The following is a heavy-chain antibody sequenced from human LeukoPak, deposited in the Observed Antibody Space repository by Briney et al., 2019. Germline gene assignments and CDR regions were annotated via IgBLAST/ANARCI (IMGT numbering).Heavy chain of an antibody. CDR3: ARGRDDYTVYNWFEP. CDR2: INHIAHT. J-gene: IGHJ5*02. CDR1: GVSFSGYY. Sequence: PSETLSLTCAVSGVSFSGYYWSWIRQSPEKGLEWIGEINHIAHTNYNPSLTRLVTISLDTSKTQFSLKLLSATAADTAVYYCARGRDDYTVYNWFEPWGQGTLVTVSS. D-gene: IGHD4-11*01. V-gene: IGHV4-34*01.